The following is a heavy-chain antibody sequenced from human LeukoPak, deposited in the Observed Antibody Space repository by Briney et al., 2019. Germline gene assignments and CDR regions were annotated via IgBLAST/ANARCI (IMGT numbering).Heavy chain of an antibody. D-gene: IGHD5-18*01. CDR2: ISTGSSTT. V-gene: IGHV3-48*01. CDR1: EFAFSTYN. J-gene: IGHJ4*02. Sequence: GGSLRLSCAASEFAFSTYNMNWVRQAPGKGLEWVSYISTGSSTTYYADSVKGQFTISRDNVENSLYLQMNSLRAEDTAVYYCARGHVDTTMAGEFDFWGQGTLVTVSS. CDR3: ARGHVDTTMAGEFDF.